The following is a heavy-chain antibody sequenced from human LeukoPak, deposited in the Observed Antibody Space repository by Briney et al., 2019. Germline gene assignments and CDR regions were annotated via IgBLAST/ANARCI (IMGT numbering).Heavy chain of an antibody. CDR3: ARLGSYYYYGVDV. V-gene: IGHV4-34*01. CDR2: INHSGGT. D-gene: IGHD1-26*01. Sequence: SETLSLTCAVYGGSFSGYYWSWIRQPPGKGLEWIGEINHSGGTDYNPSLKSRVTISVDTSKNQFSLKLSSVTAADTAVYYCARLGSYYYYGVDVWGQGTTVTVSS. CDR1: GGSFSGYY. J-gene: IGHJ6*02.